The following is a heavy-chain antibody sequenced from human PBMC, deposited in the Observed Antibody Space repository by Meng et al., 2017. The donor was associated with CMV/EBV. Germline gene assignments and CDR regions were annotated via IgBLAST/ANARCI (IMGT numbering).Heavy chain of an antibody. J-gene: IGHJ4*02. D-gene: IGHD5-18*01. CDR2: IYSGGSST. Sequence: GESLKISCAASGFTFSSYAMSWVRQAPGKGLEWVSVIYSGGSSTYYADYVKGRFTISRDNSKNTLYLQMNSLRAEDTAVYYWAKGGEGYSYGYDYWGQGTLVTVSS. CDR1: GFTFSSYA. V-gene: IGHV3-23*03. CDR3: AKGGEGYSYGYDY.